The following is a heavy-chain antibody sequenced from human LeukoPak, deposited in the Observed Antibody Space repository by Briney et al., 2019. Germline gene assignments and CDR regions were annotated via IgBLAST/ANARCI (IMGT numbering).Heavy chain of an antibody. V-gene: IGHV3-48*01. J-gene: IGHJ6*02. CDR1: GFTFSSYS. CDR2: ISSSSSTI. CDR3: ADRSTSGGMDV. D-gene: IGHD2-2*01. Sequence: GGSLRLSCAASGFTFSSYSMNWVRQAPGKGLEWVSYISSSSSTIYYADSVKGRFTISRDNAKNSLYLQMNSLRAKDTAVYYCADRSTSGGMDVWGQGTTVTVSS.